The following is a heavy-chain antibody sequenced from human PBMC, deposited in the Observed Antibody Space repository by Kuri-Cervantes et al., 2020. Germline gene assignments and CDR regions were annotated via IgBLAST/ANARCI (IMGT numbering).Heavy chain of an antibody. D-gene: IGHD6-13*01. CDR1: GFTFSSYA. J-gene: IGHJ4*02. CDR3: ARGSSSWYGFDY. CDR2: ISSSSSYI. V-gene: IGHV3-21*01. Sequence: GGALRLSCAASGFTFSSYAMSWVRQAPGKGLEWVSSISSSSSYIYYADSVKGRFTISRDNAKNSLYLQMNSLRAEDTAVYYCARGSSSWYGFDYWGQGTLVTVSS.